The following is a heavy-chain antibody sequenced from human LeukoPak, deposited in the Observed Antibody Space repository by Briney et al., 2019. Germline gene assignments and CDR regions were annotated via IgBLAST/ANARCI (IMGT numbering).Heavy chain of an antibody. CDR3: AKAGIVVVTVIYFDY. CDR2: ISGSGGST. V-gene: IGHV3-23*01. D-gene: IGHD2-21*02. J-gene: IGHJ4*02. CDR1: GFTFSSYA. Sequence: GGSLRLSCAASGFTFSSYAMSWVRQAPGKGLEWVSAISGSGGSTYYADSVKGRFTISRDNSKNTLYLQMNSLRAEDTAVYYCAKAGIVVVTVIYFDYWGQGTLVTVSS.